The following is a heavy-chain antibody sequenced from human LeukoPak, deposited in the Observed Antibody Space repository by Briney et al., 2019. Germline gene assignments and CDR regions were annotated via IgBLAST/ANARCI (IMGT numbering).Heavy chain of an antibody. D-gene: IGHD1/OR15-1a*01. Sequence: GGSLRLSCAASGFTFSSYAMHWVRQGPGKGLEWVSVISYDGSNKYYADSVKGRFTISRDNSKNTLYLQMNSLRAEDTAVYYCAKLGSQLEQRRDYYYGMDVWGQGTTVTVSS. CDR3: AKLGSQLEQRRDYYYGMDV. CDR1: GFTFSSYA. J-gene: IGHJ6*02. V-gene: IGHV3-30*18. CDR2: ISYDGSNK.